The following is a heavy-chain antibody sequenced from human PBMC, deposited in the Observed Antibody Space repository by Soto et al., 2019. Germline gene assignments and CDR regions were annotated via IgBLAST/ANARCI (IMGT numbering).Heavy chain of an antibody. CDR2: IIPIFGTA. CDR3: ARAHRNTHYDILTGYYAVDAFDI. CDR1: GGTFSSYA. Sequence: QVQLVQSGAEVKKPGSSVKVSCKASGGTFSSYAISWVRQAPGQGLEWMGGIIPIFGTANYAQKFQGRVTITADESTSTAYMELSSLRTEDTAVYYCARAHRNTHYDILTGYYAVDAFDIWGQGTMVTVSS. D-gene: IGHD3-9*01. J-gene: IGHJ3*02. V-gene: IGHV1-69*01.